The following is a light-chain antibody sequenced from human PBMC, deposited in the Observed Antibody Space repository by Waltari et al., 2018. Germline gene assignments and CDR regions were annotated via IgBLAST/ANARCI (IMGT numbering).Light chain of an antibody. V-gene: IGKV3-20*01. Sequence: EIMLTQSPGTLSLSQGETATLSCRASQSISRFLAWYQQKPGQAPRFLINDASTRATGIPDRFSGSGSGTDFSLTISRLEPEDIAVYYCQKYGSLPSTFGQGTKVEIK. J-gene: IGKJ1*01. CDR1: QSISRF. CDR3: QKYGSLPST. CDR2: DAS.